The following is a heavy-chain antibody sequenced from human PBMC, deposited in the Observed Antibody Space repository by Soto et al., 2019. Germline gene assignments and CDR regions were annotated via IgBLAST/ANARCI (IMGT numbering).Heavy chain of an antibody. Sequence: SETLSLTCTVSGGSISSGGYYWSWIRQHPGKGLEWIGYIYYSGSTYYNPSLKSRVTISVDTSKNQFSLKLSSVTAADTAVYYCARCYGSGSYYYYFDYWGQGTLVTVSS. V-gene: IGHV4-31*03. CDR1: GGSISSGGYY. CDR2: IYYSGST. CDR3: ARCYGSGSYYYYFDY. D-gene: IGHD3-10*01. J-gene: IGHJ4*02.